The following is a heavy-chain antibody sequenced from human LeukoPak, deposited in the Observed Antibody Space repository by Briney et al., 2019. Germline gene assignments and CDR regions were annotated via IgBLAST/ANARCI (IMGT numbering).Heavy chain of an antibody. D-gene: IGHD7-27*01. V-gene: IGHV3-33*01. CDR3: ARDLSLGTDWYFDL. Sequence: SGGSLRLSCAASGFTFSSYGMHWVRQAPGKGLEWVAVMWYDGSNKYYADSVKGRFTISRDNSKNTLYLQMNSLRAEDTAVYYCARDLSLGTDWYFDLWGRGTLVTVSS. CDR2: MWYDGSNK. J-gene: IGHJ2*01. CDR1: GFTFSSYG.